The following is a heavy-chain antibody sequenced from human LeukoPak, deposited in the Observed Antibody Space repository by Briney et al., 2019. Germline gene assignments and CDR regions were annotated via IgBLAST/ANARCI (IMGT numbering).Heavy chain of an antibody. CDR1: GYTFTGYY. V-gene: IGHV1-2*02. CDR3: AKDGSSSWYAYYYMDV. Sequence: WASVKVSCKASGYTFTGYYMHWVRQAPGQGLEWMGWINPNSGGTNYAQKFQGRVTMTRDTSISTAYMELSRLRPDDTAVYYCAKDGSSSWYAYYYMDVWGKGTTVTISS. CDR2: INPNSGGT. J-gene: IGHJ6*03. D-gene: IGHD6-13*01.